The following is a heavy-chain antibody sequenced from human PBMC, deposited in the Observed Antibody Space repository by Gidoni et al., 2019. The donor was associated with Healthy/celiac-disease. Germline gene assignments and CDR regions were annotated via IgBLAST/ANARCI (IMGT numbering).Heavy chain of an antibody. D-gene: IGHD6-19*01. CDR1: GDSVSSNSAA. V-gene: IGHV6-1*01. Sequence: QVQLQQSGPGLGKPSQTLSLTCAISGDSVSSNSAAWHWIRQSPSRGLEWLGRTYYWSKWYNDYAVSVKSRITINPDTSKNQFSLQLNSVTPEDTAGYYCARDGGWYGDWFDPWGQGTLVTVSS. J-gene: IGHJ5*02. CDR2: TYYWSKWYN. CDR3: ARDGGWYGDWFDP.